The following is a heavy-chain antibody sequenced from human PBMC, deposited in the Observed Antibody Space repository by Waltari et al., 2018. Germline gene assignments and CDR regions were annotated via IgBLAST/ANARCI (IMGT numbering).Heavy chain of an antibody. V-gene: IGHV3-73*01. CDR2: IRSKANSYAT. CDR1: GFTFSGSA. J-gene: IGHJ4*02. Sequence: EVQLVASGGGLVQPGGSLKLSCAASGFTFSGSAMPWVRQASGKGLEWVGRIRSKANSYATAYAASVKGRFTISRDDSKNTAYLQMNSLKTEDTAVYYCTRHSPSGWSYWGQGTLVTVSS. CDR3: TRHSPSGWSY. D-gene: IGHD6-19*01.